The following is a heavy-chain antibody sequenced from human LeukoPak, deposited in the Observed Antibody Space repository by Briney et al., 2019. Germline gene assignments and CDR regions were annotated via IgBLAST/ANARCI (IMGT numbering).Heavy chain of an antibody. J-gene: IGHJ4*02. CDR3: ARDNYGGTTHFNY. D-gene: IGHD4-23*01. CDR1: GFTFSDYY. Sequence: GGPLRLSCAASGFTFSDYYMSWIRKAPGKGLEWVSYYSSSCSTIYYADSVKGRFTISRDNAKTSLYLQRDSRRAEDTAVNYCARDNYGGTTHFNYGGQGTLVTVYS. CDR2: YSSSCSTI. V-gene: IGHV3-11*01.